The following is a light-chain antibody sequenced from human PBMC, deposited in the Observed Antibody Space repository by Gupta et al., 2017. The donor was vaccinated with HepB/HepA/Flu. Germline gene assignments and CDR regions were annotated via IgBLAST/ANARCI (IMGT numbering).Light chain of an antibody. J-gene: IGKJ1*01. CDR1: QSVSN. V-gene: IGKV3-11*01. CDR3: QQRSNWWT. CDR2: DAS. Sequence: EIVLTQSPATLSLSPGERVTLSCRASQSVSNLAWYQQKPGQAPRLLIYDASNRVTGIPARFSGSGSGTDFTLTISSLETEDFALYYCQQRSNWWTFGQGTKVEIK.